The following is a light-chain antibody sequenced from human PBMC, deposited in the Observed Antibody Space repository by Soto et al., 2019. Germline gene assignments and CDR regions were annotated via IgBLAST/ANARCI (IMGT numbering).Light chain of an antibody. J-gene: IGKJ4*01. V-gene: IGKV1-17*01. CDR3: LQHNSYPLT. Sequence: DIQMTQSPSSLSASVGDRVTITCRASQRISTHLNWFQQKPGKVPKRLMSAASSWQSGVPSRFSGSGSGTEFTLTISSLQPEDFATYYCLQHNSYPLTFGGGTKVDI. CDR2: AAS. CDR1: QRISTH.